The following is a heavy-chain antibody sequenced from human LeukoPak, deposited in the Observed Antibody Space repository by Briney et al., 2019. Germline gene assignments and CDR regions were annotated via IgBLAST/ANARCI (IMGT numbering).Heavy chain of an antibody. V-gene: IGHV4-30-4*08. CDR2: IYYSGST. D-gene: IGHD6-19*01. CDR1: GGSISSGGYY. CDR3: AREGASSGWDFVDY. J-gene: IGHJ4*02. Sequence: NPSQTLSLTCTVSGGSISSGGYYWSWIRQHPGKGLEWIGYIYYSGSTYYNPSLRSRVTISVDTSKNQFSLKLSSVTAADTAVYYCAREGASSGWDFVDYWGQGTLVTVSS.